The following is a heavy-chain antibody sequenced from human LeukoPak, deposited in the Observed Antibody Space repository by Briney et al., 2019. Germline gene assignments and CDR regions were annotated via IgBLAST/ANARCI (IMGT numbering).Heavy chain of an antibody. V-gene: IGHV3-49*03. Sequence: GGSLRLSCTASGFTFGDYAMSWFRQAPGKGLEWVGFIRSKAYGGTTEYAASVKGSFTISRDDSKSIAYPQMNSLKTEDTAVYYCARAGAGYSYGPYYFDYWGQGTLVTVSS. CDR2: IRSKAYGGTT. J-gene: IGHJ4*02. CDR3: ARAGAGYSYGPYYFDY. D-gene: IGHD5-18*01. CDR1: GFTFGDYA.